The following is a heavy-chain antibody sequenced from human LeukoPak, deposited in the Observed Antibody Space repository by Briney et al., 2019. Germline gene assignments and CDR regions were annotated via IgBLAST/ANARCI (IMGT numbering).Heavy chain of an antibody. J-gene: IGHJ3*02. CDR2: NSRSDNNI. CDR1: GFTFNSYE. Sequence: GGSLRLSCAASGFTFNSYEMNWVRQAPGKGLEGVSYNSRSDNNIYYADSVKGRFTISRDNAKNSLYLQMNSLRAEDTAAYYCARDGYSYGHDAFDIWGQGTMVTVSS. CDR3: ARDGYSYGHDAFDI. D-gene: IGHD5-18*01. V-gene: IGHV3-48*03.